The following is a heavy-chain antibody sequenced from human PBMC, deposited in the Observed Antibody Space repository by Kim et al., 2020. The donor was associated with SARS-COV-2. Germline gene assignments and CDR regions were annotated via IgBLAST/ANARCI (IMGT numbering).Heavy chain of an antibody. D-gene: IGHD3-10*01. J-gene: IGHJ3*02. CDR2: ISSSGSTI. V-gene: IGHV3-48*03. CDR1: GFTFSSYE. CDR3: ARSAPVDLIWFGELIPDAFDI. Sequence: GGSLRLSCAASGFTFSSYEMNWVRQAPGKGLEWVSYISSSGSTIYYADSVKGRFTISRDNAKNSLYLQMNSLRAEDTAVYYCARSAPVDLIWFGELIPDAFDIWGQGTMVTVSS.